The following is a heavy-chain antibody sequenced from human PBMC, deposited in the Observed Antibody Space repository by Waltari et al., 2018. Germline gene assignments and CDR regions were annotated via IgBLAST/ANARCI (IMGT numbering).Heavy chain of an antibody. CDR3: ARGRRYCDYRPRSFDY. Sequence: QLQLQESGPGLVKHSETLSLTCTVSGCSISSSSYYWGWIRQRPREGLGWIGSIDYSSSASYNPSLQRRGPISIAASKTKFPLKLSLVTAADTAVYFYARGRRYCDYRPRSFDYWGQGTLVTVSS. D-gene: IGHD4-17*01. CDR1: GCSISSSSYY. V-gene: IGHV4-39*01. J-gene: IGHJ4*02. CDR2: IDYSSSA.